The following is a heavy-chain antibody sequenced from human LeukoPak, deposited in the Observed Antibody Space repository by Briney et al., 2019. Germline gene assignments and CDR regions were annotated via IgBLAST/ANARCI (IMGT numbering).Heavy chain of an antibody. Sequence: SETLSITCTVSGGSISSYYWSWIRQPPGKGLEWIGYIYYSGSTNYNPSLKSRVTISVDTSKNQFSLKLSSVTAADTAVYYCARDGLGFDYWGQGTLVTVSS. V-gene: IGHV4-59*01. CDR3: ARDGLGFDY. CDR2: IYYSGST. J-gene: IGHJ4*02. CDR1: GGSISSYY. D-gene: IGHD2-2*03.